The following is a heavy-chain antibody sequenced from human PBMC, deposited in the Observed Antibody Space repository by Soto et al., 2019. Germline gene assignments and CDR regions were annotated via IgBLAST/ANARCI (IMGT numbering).Heavy chain of an antibody. CDR1: GGTFGSQG. V-gene: IGHV1-69*01. CDR2: FIAMLGKP. J-gene: IGHJ4*02. D-gene: IGHD5-18*01. Sequence: QVQLVQSGAEVKKPGTSVKVSCKASGGTFGSQGIAWVRQAPGQGLEGMGGFIAMLGKPTYAKKVQGRATITADESLTSSYLELRSLRSEDTAVYFCARGAMANFDYWGQGTVVTVSS. CDR3: ARGAMANFDY.